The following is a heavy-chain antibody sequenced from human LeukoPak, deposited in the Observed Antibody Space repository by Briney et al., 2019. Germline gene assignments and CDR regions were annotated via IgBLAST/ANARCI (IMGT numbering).Heavy chain of an antibody. J-gene: IGHJ4*02. D-gene: IGHD1-26*01. V-gene: IGHV3-64D*06. CDR2: ISTTGVST. CDR3: VKDLIGSYSFEY. CDR1: GLTFTIYT. Sequence: GGSLRLSCSASGLTFTIYTMHWVRQAPGKGLEYVSTISTTGVSTYYADSVKGRFTISRDNSKNTLYLQMSSLRVEDTAVYYCVKDLIGSYSFEYWGQGTLVTVSS.